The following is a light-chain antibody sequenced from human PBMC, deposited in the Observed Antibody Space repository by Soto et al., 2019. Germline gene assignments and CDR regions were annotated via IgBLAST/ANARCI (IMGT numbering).Light chain of an antibody. J-gene: IGKJ4*01. CDR3: QQRNKWPPVT. CDR1: PSVSNS. V-gene: IGKV3-11*01. Sequence: ESVLTQSPATLSLSPGERATLSCRASPSVSNSLAWYQHKPGQAPRLLIYDASNRATGVPTRFSGSGSGTDFTLTISSLEPEDFAVYHCQQRNKWPPVTAGGGTKVDIK. CDR2: DAS.